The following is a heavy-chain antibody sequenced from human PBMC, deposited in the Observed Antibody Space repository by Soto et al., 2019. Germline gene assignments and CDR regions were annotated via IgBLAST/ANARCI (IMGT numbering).Heavy chain of an antibody. CDR2: INVGNGNT. CDR1: GFPFAGNT. D-gene: IGHD4-17*01. V-gene: IGHV1-3*01. CDR3: ARGLPTTVTILQS. J-gene: IGHJ5*02. Sequence: QVQLVQSGAEVKKPGASVKVSCKASGFPFAGNTVLWVRQAPGQGLEWMGWINVGNGNTKLSQKVQGRLTLARDTSASTAYMELSSLRSEDTAVYYCARGLPTTVTILQSWGQGTLVTVAS.